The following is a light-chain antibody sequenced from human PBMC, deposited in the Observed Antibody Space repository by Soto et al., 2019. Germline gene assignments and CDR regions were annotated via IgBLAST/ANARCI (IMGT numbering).Light chain of an antibody. CDR2: AAS. CDR1: QSISSY. Sequence: DIQMTQSPSSLSASVGDRVTITCRASQSISSYLNWYQQKPGKAPKLLIYAASSLQSGVPSRFSGSGSGTDFTLTISSLQPEEFATYYCQQSYSTPRWTFGLWTKVEIK. V-gene: IGKV1-39*01. J-gene: IGKJ1*01. CDR3: QQSYSTPRWT.